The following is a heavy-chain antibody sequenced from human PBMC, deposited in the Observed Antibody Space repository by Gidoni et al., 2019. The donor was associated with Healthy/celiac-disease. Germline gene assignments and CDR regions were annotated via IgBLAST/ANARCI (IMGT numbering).Heavy chain of an antibody. Sequence: QVQLVTSGAEVKKPGASVKVACKASGDTFTGYYMHWVRRAPVQGLEWMGWINPNSGGTNDAQKFQGRVTMTRDTSISTAYMELSRLRSDDTAVYYCARWGDIVVVVAAHPLPGMDVWGQGTTVTVSS. J-gene: IGHJ6*02. D-gene: IGHD2-15*01. CDR2: INPNSGGT. V-gene: IGHV1-2*02. CDR1: GDTFTGYY. CDR3: ARWGDIVVVVAAHPLPGMDV.